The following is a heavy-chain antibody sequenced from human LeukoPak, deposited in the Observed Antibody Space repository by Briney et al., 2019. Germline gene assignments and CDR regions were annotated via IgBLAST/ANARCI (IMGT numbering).Heavy chain of an antibody. Sequence: ASVKVSCKASGYTFTGYYMHWVRQAPGQGLEWMGWINPNSGGTNYAQKFQGRVTMTRDTSISTAYKELSRLRSDDTAVYYCARVGGGYNLNYFDYWGQGTLVTVSS. J-gene: IGHJ4*02. V-gene: IGHV1-2*02. CDR1: GYTFTGYY. CDR2: INPNSGGT. D-gene: IGHD5-24*01. CDR3: ARVGGGYNLNYFDY.